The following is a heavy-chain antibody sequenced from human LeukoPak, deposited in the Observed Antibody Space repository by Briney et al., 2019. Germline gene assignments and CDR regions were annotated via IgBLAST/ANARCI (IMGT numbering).Heavy chain of an antibody. V-gene: IGHV3-30*04. J-gene: IGHJ4*02. CDR1: GFTFSSYA. CDR3: ARDWPDY. CDR2: ISYDGSNK. Sequence: GGSLRLSCAASGFTFSSYAMHWVRQAPGKGLEWVAVISYDGSNKYYADSVKGRFTISRDNSKNTLYLQMNSLRAEDTAVYYCARDWPDYWGQGTLVTVSS.